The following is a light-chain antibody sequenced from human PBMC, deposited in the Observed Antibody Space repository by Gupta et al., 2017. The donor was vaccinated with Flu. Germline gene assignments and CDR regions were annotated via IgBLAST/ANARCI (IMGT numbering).Light chain of an antibody. CDR2: DDS. J-gene: IGLJ2*01. CDR3: HVWDSSTDHLA. CDR1: NIGSKS. Sequence: SYVLTQPPSVSVAPGPTARITCGGNNIGSKSVHWYQQKPGQAPVLVVYDDSDRPSGIPERFSGSNSGNAATLTISGVEAGDEADYYCHVWDSSTDHLAFGGGTKLTVL. V-gene: IGLV3-21*02.